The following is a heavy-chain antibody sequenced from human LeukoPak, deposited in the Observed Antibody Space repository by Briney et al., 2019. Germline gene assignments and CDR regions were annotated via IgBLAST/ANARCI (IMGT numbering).Heavy chain of an antibody. J-gene: IGHJ3*02. CDR2: MNPNSGNT. V-gene: IGHV1-8*03. CDR3: ARARNYYDSSDYYYEGDAFDI. CDR1: GYTFTSYD. D-gene: IGHD3-22*01. Sequence: AASVKVSCKASGYTFTSYDINWVRQATGQGLEWMGWMNPNSGNTGYAQKFQGRVTITRNTSISTAYMELSSLRSEDTAVYYCARARNYYDSSDYYYEGDAFDIWGQGTMVTVSS.